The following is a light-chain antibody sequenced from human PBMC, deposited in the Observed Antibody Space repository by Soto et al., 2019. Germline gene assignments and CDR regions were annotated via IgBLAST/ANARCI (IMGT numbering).Light chain of an antibody. CDR2: GAS. V-gene: IGKV3-15*01. CDR3: QQYDKWPLT. J-gene: IGKJ4*01. Sequence: EIVMTQSPATLSVSPGERATLFCWASHSVISNLAWYQQKPGHTPRLLIHGASTRATGVPARFSGSGSGTEYTLTISSLQSEDFAVYYCQQYDKWPLTFGGGTKVEI. CDR1: HSVISN.